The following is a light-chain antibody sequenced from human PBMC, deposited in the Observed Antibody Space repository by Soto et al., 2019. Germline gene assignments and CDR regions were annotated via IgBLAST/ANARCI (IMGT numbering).Light chain of an antibody. J-gene: IGKJ4*01. CDR2: KAS. CDR1: ETINGW. CDR3: LQYNNYPLT. V-gene: IGKV1-5*03. Sequence: DIQMTQSPSTLSASVADRVTITCRASETINGWLAWYQQKPGKAPNVLIYKASNLESGVPSRFSGSGSGTDYTLTISSLQPEDFATYYCLQYNNYPLTFGQGTKVEIK.